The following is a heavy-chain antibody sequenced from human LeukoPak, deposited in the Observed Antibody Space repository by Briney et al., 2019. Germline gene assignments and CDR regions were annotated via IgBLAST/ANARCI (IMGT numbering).Heavy chain of an antibody. J-gene: IGHJ5*02. CDR2: ISGSGGST. CDR3: AKDRKTCSSTSCYTFPGCWFDP. D-gene: IGHD2-2*02. Sequence: PGGSLRLSCAASGFTFSSYAMSWVRQAPGKGLEWVSAISGSGGSTYYADSVKGRFTISRDNSKNMLYLQMNSLRAEDTAVYYCAKDRKTCSSTSCYTFPGCWFDPWGQGTLVTVSS. CDR1: GFTFSSYA. V-gene: IGHV3-23*01.